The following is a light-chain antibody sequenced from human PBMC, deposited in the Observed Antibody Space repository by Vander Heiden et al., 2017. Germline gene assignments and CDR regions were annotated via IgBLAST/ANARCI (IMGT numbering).Light chain of an antibody. CDR3: QQYGSSPYT. CDR1: QRVTNNC. V-gene: IGKV3-20*01. J-gene: IGKJ2*01. CDR2: GAS. Sequence: FFTPSPLPLSFSPADLPTLSSSASQRVTNNCLAWYQQKPGQAPRLLIYGASNRATGIPDRFSGSGSGTDFTLTISRLEPEDFAVYYCQQYGSSPYTFDQGTKLEIK.